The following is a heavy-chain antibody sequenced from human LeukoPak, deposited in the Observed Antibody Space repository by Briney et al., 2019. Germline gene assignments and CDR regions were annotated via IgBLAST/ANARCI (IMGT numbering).Heavy chain of an antibody. CDR1: GYSFTAFY. CDR3: ATDGYYYGSGTYPNY. CDR2: INPNSGGT. D-gene: IGHD3-10*01. V-gene: IGHV1-2*02. Sequence: ASVKVSCKTSGYSFTAFYIHWVRQAPGQGLEWMGWINPNSGGTDYAQKFQGRVTMTRDTSISTAYMELGRLTSDDTAVYYCATDGYYYGSGTYPNYWGQGTLVTISS. J-gene: IGHJ4*02.